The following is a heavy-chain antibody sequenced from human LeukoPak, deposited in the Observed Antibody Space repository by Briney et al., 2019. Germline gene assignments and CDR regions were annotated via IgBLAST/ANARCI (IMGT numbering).Heavy chain of an antibody. CDR3: ARDSRGFSVDP. CDR2: INPNSGVT. J-gene: IGHJ5*02. CDR1: GYTFTAYY. D-gene: IGHD2-15*01. Sequence: ASVKVSCKASGYTFTAYYMHWVRQAPGQGLEWMGWINPNSGVTNYAQKFQGRVTMTRYTSISTAYMELSRLTSDDTAVYYCARDSRGFSVDPWAREPWSPSPQ. V-gene: IGHV1-2*02.